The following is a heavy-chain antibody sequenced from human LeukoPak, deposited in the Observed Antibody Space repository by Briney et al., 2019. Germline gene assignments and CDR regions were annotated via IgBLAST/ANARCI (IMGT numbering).Heavy chain of an antibody. D-gene: IGHD4-17*01. J-gene: IGHJ4*02. CDR2: INHSGST. CDR1: GFTFSSYA. Sequence: GSLRLSCAASGFTFSSYAMSWIRQPPGKGLEWIGEINHSGSTNYNPSLKSRVTISVDTSKNQFSLKLSSVTAADTAVYYCARPTYGDSSFDYWGQGTLVTVSS. CDR3: ARPTYGDSSFDY. V-gene: IGHV4-34*01.